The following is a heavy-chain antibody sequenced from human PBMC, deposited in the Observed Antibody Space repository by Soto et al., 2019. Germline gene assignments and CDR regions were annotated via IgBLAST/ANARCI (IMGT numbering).Heavy chain of an antibody. D-gene: IGHD3-10*01. CDR3: AREVWRFGDFQTYYFDY. J-gene: IGHJ4*02. Sequence: EVQLVESGGGLVQPGGSLRLSCAASGFTLSRYWMSWVRQAPGKGLEWVANIKQDGSEKYYVDSVKGRFTISRDNAKTSLFLQMNSLRAEDTAVYYCAREVWRFGDFQTYYFDYWGQGTLVTVSS. V-gene: IGHV3-7*01. CDR1: GFTLSRYW. CDR2: IKQDGSEK.